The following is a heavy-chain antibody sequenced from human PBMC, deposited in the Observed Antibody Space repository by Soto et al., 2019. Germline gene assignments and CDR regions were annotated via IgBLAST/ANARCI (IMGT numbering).Heavy chain of an antibody. CDR1: GFTFSSYG. CDR3: ARDQQGIAAAGNYYYYMDV. V-gene: IGHV3-33*01. J-gene: IGHJ6*03. Sequence: QVQLVESGGGVVQPGRSLRLSCAASGFTFSSYGMHWVRQAPGKGLEWVAVIWYDGSNKYYADSVKGRFTISRDNAKNTLYLQMNSLIAEDKAVYYCARDQQGIAAAGNYYYYMDVWGKGTTVTLSS. D-gene: IGHD6-13*01. CDR2: IWYDGSNK.